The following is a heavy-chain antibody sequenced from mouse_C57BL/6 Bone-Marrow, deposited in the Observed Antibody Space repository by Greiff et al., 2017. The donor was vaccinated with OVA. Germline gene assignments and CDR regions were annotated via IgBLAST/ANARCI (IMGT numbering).Heavy chain of an antibody. CDR1: GFTFNTYA. Sequence: EVKLVESGGGLVQPKGSLKLSCAASGFTFNTYAMHWVRQAPGKGLEWVARIRSKSSNYATYYADSVKDRFTISRDDSQSMLYLQMNNLKTVDTAMYYGVREGAYEYDAVFDYWGQGTTLTVSS. D-gene: IGHD2-4*01. CDR3: VREGAYEYDAVFDY. V-gene: IGHV10-3*01. CDR2: IRSKSSNYAT. J-gene: IGHJ2*01.